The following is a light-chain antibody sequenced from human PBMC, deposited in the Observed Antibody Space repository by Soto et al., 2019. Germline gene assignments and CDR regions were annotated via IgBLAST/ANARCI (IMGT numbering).Light chain of an antibody. J-gene: IGLJ2*01. CDR2: TVS. CDR1: SSDVGSSNY. V-gene: IGLV2-14*01. Sequence: QSALTQPASVSGSPGQSITISCTGTSSDVGSSNYFSWYQQHPGTAPKLMIYTVSNRPSGVSHRFSGFKSGNTASLTISGLQAEGEADYYCSSFTTSSTLIFGGGTQLTVL. CDR3: SSFTTSSTLI.